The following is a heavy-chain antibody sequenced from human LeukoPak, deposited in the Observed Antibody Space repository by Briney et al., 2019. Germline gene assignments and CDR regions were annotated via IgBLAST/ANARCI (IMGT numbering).Heavy chain of an antibody. CDR2: ISSSSNTI. V-gene: IGHV3-48*01. J-gene: IGHJ4*02. Sequence: GGSLRLSCAASGLTFNRYSMNWVRQAPGKGLEWVSYISSSSNTIYYADSVEGRFTISRDNAKNSLYLQMNSLRADDTAMYYCARVYGDYFDYWGQGTLVTVSS. CDR1: GLTFNRYS. D-gene: IGHD4/OR15-4a*01. CDR3: ARVYGDYFDY.